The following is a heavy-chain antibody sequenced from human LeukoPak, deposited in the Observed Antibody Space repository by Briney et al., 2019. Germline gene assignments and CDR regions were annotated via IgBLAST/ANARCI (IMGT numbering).Heavy chain of an antibody. J-gene: IGHJ4*02. Sequence: GGSLRLSCAASGFTFCSYAMSGVRQAPGKGLEWVSAISGRGGSTYYADSVKGRFTISRDNSKNTLYLQMISQRAEDTAVYYCAKGALGYCSIGGGRGGDYWGQGTLVTVSS. D-gene: IGHD2-8*01. CDR3: AKGALGYCSIGGGRGGDY. V-gene: IGHV3-23*01. CDR2: ISGRGGST. CDR1: GFTFCSYA.